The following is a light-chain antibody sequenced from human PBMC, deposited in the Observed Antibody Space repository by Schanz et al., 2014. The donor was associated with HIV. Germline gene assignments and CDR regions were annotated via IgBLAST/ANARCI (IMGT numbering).Light chain of an antibody. CDR3: HHYGGS. V-gene: IGKV3-20*01. CDR1: QSVTSN. CDR2: GAS. J-gene: IGKJ3*01. Sequence: EIVMTQSPATLSVSPGERATLSCRASQSVTSNLAWYQQKPGQAPRLLIYGASIRATGIPDRFSGSGSGTDFTLTISGLEPEDFAVYYCHHYGGSFGPGTTVDYK.